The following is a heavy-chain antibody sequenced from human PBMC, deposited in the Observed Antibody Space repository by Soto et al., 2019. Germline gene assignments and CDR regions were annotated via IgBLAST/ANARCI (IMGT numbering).Heavy chain of an antibody. Sequence: QVQLVQSGAEEKKPGASVKVSCMTSGYTLSNYLMHWVHQDPGQRLEWMGWINARDGNTEYSQKFQGRVTISRDTSASTIYLEVSSLTSEDTAVYYCARESWDHWGQGTLVTVSA. CDR1: GYTLSNYL. CDR3: ARESWDH. J-gene: IGHJ4*02. V-gene: IGHV1-3*05. CDR2: INARDGNT.